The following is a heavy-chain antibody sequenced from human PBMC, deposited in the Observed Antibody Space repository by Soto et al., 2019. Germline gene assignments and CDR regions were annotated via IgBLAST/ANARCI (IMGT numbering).Heavy chain of an antibody. J-gene: IGHJ5*02. Sequence: SETLSLTCAVYGGSFSGYYWSWIRQPPGKGLEWIGEINHSGNTNYNPSLKSRVTISVDTSKNQFSLKLSSVTAADTAVYYCARTESGTFDPWGQGTLVTVSS. CDR2: INHSGNT. V-gene: IGHV4-34*01. CDR3: ARTESGTFDP. D-gene: IGHD1-7*01. CDR1: GGSFSGYY.